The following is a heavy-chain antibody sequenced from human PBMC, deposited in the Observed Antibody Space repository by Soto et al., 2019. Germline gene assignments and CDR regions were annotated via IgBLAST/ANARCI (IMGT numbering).Heavy chain of an antibody. J-gene: IGHJ4*02. CDR1: GFTFSSYA. D-gene: IGHD2-15*01. V-gene: IGHV3-23*01. CDR2: ISGSGGST. CDR3: AKETEYCSGGSCYFDY. Sequence: GGSLRLSCAASGFTFSSYAMSWVCQAPGKGLEWVSAISGSGGSTYYADSVKGRFTISRDNSKNTLYLQMNSLRAEDTAVYYCAKETEYCSGGSCYFDYWGQGTLVTVS.